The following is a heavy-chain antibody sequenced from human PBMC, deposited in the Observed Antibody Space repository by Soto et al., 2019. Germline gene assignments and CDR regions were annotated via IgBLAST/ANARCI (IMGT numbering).Heavy chain of an antibody. J-gene: IGHJ4*02. CDR3: ARSAVSVAAAGTNY. D-gene: IGHD6-13*01. Sequence: QVQLVQSGAEVKKPGSSVKVSCKASGGTFSSYTISWVRQAPGQGLEWMGRIIPILGIANYAQKFQGRVTITADKSTSTAYMELSSLRSEDTAVYYCARSAVSVAAAGTNYWGQGTLVTVSS. V-gene: IGHV1-69*02. CDR2: IIPILGIA. CDR1: GGTFSSYT.